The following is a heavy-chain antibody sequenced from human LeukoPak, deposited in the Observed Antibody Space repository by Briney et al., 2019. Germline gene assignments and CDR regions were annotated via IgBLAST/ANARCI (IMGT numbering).Heavy chain of an antibody. CDR2: ISGYNGNT. V-gene: IGHV1-18*01. Sequence: ASVKVSCKTSGYTFSSHGISWVRQAPGQGLEWMGWISGYNGNTAYAPNLKGRVTMTTDTSTTTAYMELRSLRSDDTAVYYCARWNGDYGYYYYMDVWGKGTTLTVSS. J-gene: IGHJ6*03. CDR1: GYTFSSHG. D-gene: IGHD4-17*01. CDR3: ARWNGDYGYYYYMDV.